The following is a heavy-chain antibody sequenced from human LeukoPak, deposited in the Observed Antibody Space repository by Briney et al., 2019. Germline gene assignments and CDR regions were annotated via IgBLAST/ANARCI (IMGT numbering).Heavy chain of an antibody. J-gene: IGHJ6*03. V-gene: IGHV4-34*01. D-gene: IGHD1-14*01. CDR2: INHSGGT. CDR1: GGSFSGYY. Sequence: PSETLSLTCAVYGGSFSGYYWSWIRQPPGKGLEWIAEINHSGGTNYNPSLESRVTISVDTSKNQFSLKLNSVTAADTAVYYCARGLLPRFTTGGYYYYMDVWGKGTTVTVSS. CDR3: ARGLLPRFTTGGYYYYMDV.